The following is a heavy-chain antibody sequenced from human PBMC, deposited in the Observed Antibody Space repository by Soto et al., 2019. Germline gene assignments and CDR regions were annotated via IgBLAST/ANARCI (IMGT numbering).Heavy chain of an antibody. D-gene: IGHD3-9*01. Sequence: GASVKVSCKASGYTFTGYYMHWVRQAPGQGLEWMGWINPNSGGTNYAQKFQGWVTMTRDTSISTAYMELSRLRSDDTAVYYCARDSGESLRYFDWSLRGPRRSYYMDGWGKGTTVTVSS. CDR2: INPNSGGT. CDR1: GYTFTGYY. V-gene: IGHV1-2*04. J-gene: IGHJ6*03. CDR3: ARDSGESLRYFDWSLRGPRRSYYMDG.